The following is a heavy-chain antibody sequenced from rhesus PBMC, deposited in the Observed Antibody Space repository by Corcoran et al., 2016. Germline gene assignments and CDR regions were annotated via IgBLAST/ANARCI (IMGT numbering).Heavy chain of an antibody. CDR1: GTSISSRSW. CDR3: GQPPPPPEYRFDV. V-gene: IGHV4-93*01. Sequence: QVQLQESGPAVVKPSETLSLTCGVSGTSISSRSWGSWSRQPPGKGLEWIGGAYGGDGRPATSPTPPRLGLISNYTSKTHTPLSLNPVTVAATAPSFCGQPPPPPEYRFDVWGQGVLVTVSS. CDR2: AYGGDGRP. J-gene: IGHJ5-1*01. D-gene: IGHD2-15*01.